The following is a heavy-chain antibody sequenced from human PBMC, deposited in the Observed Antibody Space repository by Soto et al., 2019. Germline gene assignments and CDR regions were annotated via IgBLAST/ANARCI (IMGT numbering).Heavy chain of an antibody. CDR1: GGSMRSSSHY. Sequence: SETLSLTCTVSGGSMRSSSHYWNWIRQPPGKGLEWIGSVYYSGTTYYNPSLKSRVTISVDTSKNQFSLKLSSVTAADTAVYYCAREKEQPGQDAFDIWGQGTMVTVSS. CDR2: VYYSGTT. V-gene: IGHV4-39*07. D-gene: IGHD1-1*01. CDR3: AREKEQPGQDAFDI. J-gene: IGHJ3*02.